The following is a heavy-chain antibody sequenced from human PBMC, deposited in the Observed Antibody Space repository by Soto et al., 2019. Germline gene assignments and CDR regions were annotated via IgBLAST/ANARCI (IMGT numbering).Heavy chain of an antibody. Sequence: EVQLLESGGGLVQPGGSLRLSCAASGFTFSSYAMSWVRQAPGKGLAWASAISGSGGSTYYADSVKGRFTISRDNSKNTLYLQMNSLRAEDTAVYYCAKEGDYGDYGFDYWGQGTLVTVSS. CDR3: AKEGDYGDYGFDY. J-gene: IGHJ4*02. CDR1: GFTFSSYA. CDR2: ISGSGGST. D-gene: IGHD4-17*01. V-gene: IGHV3-23*01.